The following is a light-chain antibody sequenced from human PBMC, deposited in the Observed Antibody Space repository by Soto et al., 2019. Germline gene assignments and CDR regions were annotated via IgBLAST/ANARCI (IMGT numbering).Light chain of an antibody. J-gene: IGKJ1*01. CDR1: QTVRNNY. CDR3: HQYGSSPQT. CDR2: DAS. Sequence: EFVLTQSPGTLSLSPGERATLSCRASQTVRNNYLAWYQQKPGQAPRLLIYDASSRATGIPDRFSGSGSGTEFTLTVDRLEPEDFAVYYCHQYGSSPQTFGRGTKVDIK. V-gene: IGKV3-20*01.